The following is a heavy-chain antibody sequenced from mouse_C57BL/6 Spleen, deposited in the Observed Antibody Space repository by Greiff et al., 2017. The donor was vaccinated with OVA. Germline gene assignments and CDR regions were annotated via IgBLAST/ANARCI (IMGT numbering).Heavy chain of an antibody. CDR2: IDPSDSYT. J-gene: IGHJ3*01. V-gene: IGHV1-50*01. CDR3: AEGVYSGFAY. D-gene: IGHD2-12*01. Sequence: QVQLQQPGAELVKPGASVKLSCKASGYTFTSYWMQWVKQRPGQGLEWIGEIDPSDSYTNYNQKFKGKATLTVDTSSRTAYLQLISLTSEDSSVYYCAEGVYSGFAYWGQGTLVTVSA. CDR1: GYTFTSYW.